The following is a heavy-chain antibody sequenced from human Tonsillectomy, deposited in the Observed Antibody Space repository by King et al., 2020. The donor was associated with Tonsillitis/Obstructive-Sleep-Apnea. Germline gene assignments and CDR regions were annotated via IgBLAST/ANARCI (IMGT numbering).Heavy chain of an antibody. Sequence: QLVKSGAEVKKPGSSVKVSCKASGGTFSSYAIRWVRQAPGQGLEWMGGIIRLFGTANYAQKFQGRVTITAEESTSTAYMELSSLSSEDTAVYYCARGPSPTVTTSHFDYWGQGTLVTVSS. CDR2: IIRLFGTA. D-gene: IGHD4-11*01. V-gene: IGHV1-69*01. J-gene: IGHJ4*02. CDR1: GGTFSSYA. CDR3: ARGPSPTVTTSHFDY.